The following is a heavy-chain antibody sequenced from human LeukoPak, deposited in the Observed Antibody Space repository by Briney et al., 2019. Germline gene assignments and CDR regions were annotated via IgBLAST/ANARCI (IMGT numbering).Heavy chain of an antibody. CDR3: AGREAYDSSGYYNFDY. V-gene: IGHV4-34*01. Sequence: PSETLSLTCAVYGGSFSGYYWSWIRQPPGKGLEWIGEINHSGSTNYNPSLKSRVTISVDTSKNQFSLKLSSVTAADTAVYYCAGREAYDSSGYYNFDYWGQGTLVTVSP. J-gene: IGHJ4*02. D-gene: IGHD3-22*01. CDR1: GGSFSGYY. CDR2: INHSGST.